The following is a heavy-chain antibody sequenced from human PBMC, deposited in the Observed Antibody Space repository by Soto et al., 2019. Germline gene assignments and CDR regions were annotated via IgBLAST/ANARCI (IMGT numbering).Heavy chain of an antibody. J-gene: IGHJ4*02. CDR2: INDDGIST. CDR3: TRGPRSTSTGTGAF. CDR1: GFTFSMYW. Sequence: GGSLRLCCAASGFTFSMYWMHWVRQVRGKGPEWVSRINDDGISTNYADSVKGRFTISRDNAKNTLYLQMNALRVEDTAVYYCTRGPRSTSTGTGAFWGQGTLITVSS. V-gene: IGHV3-74*01. D-gene: IGHD1-1*01.